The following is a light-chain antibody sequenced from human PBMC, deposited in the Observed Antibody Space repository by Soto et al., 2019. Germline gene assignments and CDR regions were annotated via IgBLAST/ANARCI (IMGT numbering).Light chain of an antibody. CDR2: AAS. Sequence: DIQMTQSPSSLSASVGDRVTITCRASQSISSSLNWYQQKPGKAPKLLIYAASSLQSGVPSRFSGNGSGTDFTLTISSLQPEDCATYSCQQSYSTPTFGGGTKVEIK. V-gene: IGKV1-39*01. CDR3: QQSYSTPT. J-gene: IGKJ4*01. CDR1: QSISSS.